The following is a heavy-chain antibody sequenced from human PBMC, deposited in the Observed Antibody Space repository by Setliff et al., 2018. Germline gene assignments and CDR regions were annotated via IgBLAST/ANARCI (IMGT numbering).Heavy chain of an antibody. CDR1: GSAITSSNW. J-gene: IGHJ5*02. CDR2: IFHSGST. D-gene: IGHD3-16*02. V-gene: IGHV4-4*02. CDR3: ARLESLGDLSLYGLWFDP. Sequence: SETLSLTCAVSGSAITSSNWWSWVRQPPGKGLEWIGQIFHSGSTHYNPSLKSRLAISVDQSKNQFSLKLKSVTAADTAVYYCARLESLGDLSLYGLWFDPWGQGTLVTVSS.